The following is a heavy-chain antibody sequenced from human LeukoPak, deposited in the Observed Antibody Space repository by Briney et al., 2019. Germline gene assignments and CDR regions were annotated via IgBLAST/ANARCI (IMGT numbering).Heavy chain of an antibody. CDR3: VRGPHYGAYTDYFDY. D-gene: IGHD4-17*01. Sequence: PGGSLRLSCAVSGFIFSRHWMSWVRQAPGKGLEWVATIKQDGSENYYVDSVKGRFTIARDDAKNSLYLQMNSLRVEDTALYYCVRGPHYGAYTDYFDYWGQGILVTVSS. J-gene: IGHJ4*02. CDR2: IKQDGSEN. V-gene: IGHV3-7*01. CDR1: GFIFSRHW.